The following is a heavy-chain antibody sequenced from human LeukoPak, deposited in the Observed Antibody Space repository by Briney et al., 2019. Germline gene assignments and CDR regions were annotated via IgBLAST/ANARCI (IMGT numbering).Heavy chain of an antibody. Sequence: PGGSLRLSCAASGFTFSYYWMTWVRQAPGKGLEWVANIKEDGSENYSVDSVKGRFTISRDNAKNSLYLQMNSLRAEDTAVYYCARDWTSSGWYGVMDYWGQGTLVTVSS. CDR3: ARDWTSSGWYGVMDY. D-gene: IGHD6-19*01. J-gene: IGHJ4*02. CDR2: IKEDGSEN. V-gene: IGHV3-7*01. CDR1: GFTFSYYW.